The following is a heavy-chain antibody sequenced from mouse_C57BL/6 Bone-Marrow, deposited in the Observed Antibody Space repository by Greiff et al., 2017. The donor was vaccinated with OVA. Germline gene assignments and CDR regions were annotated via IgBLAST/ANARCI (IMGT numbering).Heavy chain of an antibody. D-gene: IGHD3-2*02. V-gene: IGHV1-5*01. Sequence: EVQLKESGTVLARPGASVEMSCKTSGYTFTSYWMHWVKQRPGQGLEWIGAIYPGNSDTSYNQKFKGKAKLTAVTSASTAYMGLSSLTNEDSAVEYCAGGEVTRTAQAREAMDYGGQGTTVTVSS. CDR1: GYTFTSYW. J-gene: IGHJ4*01. CDR3: AGGEVTRTAQAREAMDY. CDR2: IYPGNSDT.